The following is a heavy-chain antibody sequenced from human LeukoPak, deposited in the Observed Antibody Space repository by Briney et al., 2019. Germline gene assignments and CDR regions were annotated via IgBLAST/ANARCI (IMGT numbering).Heavy chain of an antibody. Sequence: GGSLRLSCAASGFTFSSYEMNWVRQAPGKGLEWVSYISSSGSAIYYADSVKGRFTISRDNAKNSLYLQMNSLRAEDTAVYYCARGLAMADYWGQGTLVTVSS. J-gene: IGHJ4*02. D-gene: IGHD5-18*01. CDR1: GFTFSSYE. CDR3: ARGLAMADY. CDR2: ISSSGSAI. V-gene: IGHV3-48*03.